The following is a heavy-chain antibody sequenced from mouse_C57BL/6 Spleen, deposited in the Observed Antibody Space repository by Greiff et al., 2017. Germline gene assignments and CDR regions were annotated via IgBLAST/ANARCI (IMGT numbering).Heavy chain of an antibody. V-gene: IGHV2-9-1*01. CDR1: GFSLTGYA. D-gene: IGHD2-4*01. CDR2: IWTGGGT. CDR3: ARKDDYDGVYYAMDY. Sequence: VQLQQSGPGLVAPSQSLSITCTVSGFSLTGYAISWVRQPPGKGLEWLGVIWTGGGTNYNSALKSRLSISKDNYKSQVFLKMNSLQTDDTARDYCARKDDYDGVYYAMDYWGQGTSVTVSS. J-gene: IGHJ4*01.